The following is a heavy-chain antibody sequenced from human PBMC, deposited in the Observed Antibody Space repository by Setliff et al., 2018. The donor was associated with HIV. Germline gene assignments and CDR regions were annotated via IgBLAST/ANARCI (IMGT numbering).Heavy chain of an antibody. CDR2: IGQDGSEK. Sequence: LRLSCAASGFTFSNYWMCWVRQAPGKGLEWVANIGQDGSEKNYVDSVKGRFTISRDNAKNSMDLQMNSLRAEDTAIYYCARKLRPGHGVDVWGQGTTVTVSS. CDR3: ARKLRPGHGVDV. D-gene: IGHD3-10*01. J-gene: IGHJ6*02. V-gene: IGHV3-7*01. CDR1: GFTFSNYW.